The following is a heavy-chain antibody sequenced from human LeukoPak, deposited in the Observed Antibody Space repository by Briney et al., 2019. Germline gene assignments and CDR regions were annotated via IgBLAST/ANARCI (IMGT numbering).Heavy chain of an antibody. V-gene: IGHV3-30-3*01. CDR1: GFTFSSYA. Sequence: GGSLRLSCAASGFTFSSYAMHWVRQAPGKGLEWVAVISYDGSNKYYADSVKGRFTISRDNSENTLYLQMNSLRAEDTAVYYCARAPIMVRRYYFDYWGQGTLVTVSS. J-gene: IGHJ4*02. CDR2: ISYDGSNK. D-gene: IGHD3-10*01. CDR3: ARAPIMVRRYYFDY.